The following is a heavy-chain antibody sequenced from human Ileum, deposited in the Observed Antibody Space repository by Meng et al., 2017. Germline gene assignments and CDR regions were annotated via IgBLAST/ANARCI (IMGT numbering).Heavy chain of an antibody. Sequence: GGSLRLSCAASGFTFSNYAMHWVRQAPGKGLEWVAHISFDGSIQYFADSVKGRFTISRDNSYNTLYLQMNSLTAEDTAVYYCARNSGTYYRTGGGDAFDIWGQGTMVTVSS. D-gene: IGHD1-26*01. CDR1: GFTFSNYA. V-gene: IGHV3-30*01. CDR3: ARNSGTYYRTGGGDAFDI. J-gene: IGHJ3*02. CDR2: ISFDGSIQ.